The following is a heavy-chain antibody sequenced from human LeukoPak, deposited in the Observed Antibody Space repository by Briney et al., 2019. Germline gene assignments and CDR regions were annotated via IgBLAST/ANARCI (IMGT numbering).Heavy chain of an antibody. CDR1: GFTFSSYA. D-gene: IGHD2-2*01. CDR2: ISGSGGST. V-gene: IGHV3-23*01. Sequence: GGSLRFSCAASGFTFSSYAMSWVRQAPGKGLEWVSAISGSGGSTYYADSVKGRFTISRDNSKNTLYLQMNSLRAEDTAVYYCAKGRSTRHPPGADAFDIWGQGTMVTVSS. CDR3: AKGRSTRHPPGADAFDI. J-gene: IGHJ3*02.